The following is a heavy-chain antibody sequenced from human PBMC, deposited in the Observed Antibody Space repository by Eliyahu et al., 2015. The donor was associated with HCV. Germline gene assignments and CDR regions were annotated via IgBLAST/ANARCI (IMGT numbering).Heavy chain of an antibody. Sequence: QLYLEESGGGAVQPGRSLSLSCXAXGFPFXXXXXXWVRQAPGKGLGWVAVIXYDGNNQYYADFVKGRFTISRDNSKNTLYLQVSSLRVEDTAVYYCARDPRYYDVWSGPYQYYGMDVWGQGTTVTVYS. CDR1: GFPFXXXX. CDR2: IXYDGNNQ. J-gene: IGHJ6*02. CDR3: ARDPRYYDVWSGPYQYYGMDV. V-gene: IGHV3-30*04. D-gene: IGHD3-3*01.